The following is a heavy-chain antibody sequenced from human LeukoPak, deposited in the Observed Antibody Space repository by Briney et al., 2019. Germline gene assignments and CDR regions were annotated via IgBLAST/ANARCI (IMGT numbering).Heavy chain of an antibody. J-gene: IGHJ4*02. Sequence: PGGSLRLSCAASGFTFSSYSMNWVRQAPGKGLEWVSSISSSSSYIYYADSVKGRFTISRDNAKNSLYLQMNSLRAEDTAVYYCARDRPFRYDSSGYYNYWGQGTLVTVSS. CDR1: GFTFSSYS. D-gene: IGHD3-22*01. CDR2: ISSSSSYI. V-gene: IGHV3-21*04. CDR3: ARDRPFRYDSSGYYNY.